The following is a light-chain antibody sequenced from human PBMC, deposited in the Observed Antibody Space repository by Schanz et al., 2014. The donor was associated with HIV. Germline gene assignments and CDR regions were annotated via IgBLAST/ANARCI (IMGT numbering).Light chain of an antibody. Sequence: QSVLSQPPSASGTPGQRVTISCSGSSSNIGSHYVYWYQHLPGTGPKLLIYATYNRPSGVPDRFSGSQSGTSASLAISGLQAEDEADYYCAGWDDSLNVWVFGGGTKLTVL. J-gene: IGLJ3*02. CDR1: SSNIGSHY. V-gene: IGLV1-47*01. CDR3: AGWDDSLNVWV. CDR2: ATY.